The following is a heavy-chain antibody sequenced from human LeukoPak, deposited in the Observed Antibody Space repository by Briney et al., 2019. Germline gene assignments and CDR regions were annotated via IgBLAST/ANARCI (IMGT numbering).Heavy chain of an antibody. J-gene: IGHJ4*02. D-gene: IGHD6-6*01. V-gene: IGHV3-30*03. CDR2: ISYDGSNK. Sequence: GGSLRLSCAASGFTFSSYGMHWVRQAPGKGLEWVVVISYDGSNKYYADSVKGRFTISRDNSKNILYVQMNRLRVEDTAVYYCAGPSSSGVGYWGQGTLVTVSS. CDR3: AGPSSSGVGY. CDR1: GFTFSSYG.